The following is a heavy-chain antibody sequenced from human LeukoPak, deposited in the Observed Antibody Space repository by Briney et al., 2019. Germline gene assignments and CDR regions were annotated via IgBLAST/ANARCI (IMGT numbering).Heavy chain of an antibody. V-gene: IGHV1-24*01. CDR1: GYTLTELS. J-gene: IGHJ3*02. D-gene: IGHD2-21*02. CDR3: ATDSARGGDFAFDI. Sequence: ASVKVSCKVSGYTLTELSMRWVRQAPGKGLEWMGGFDPEDGETIYAQKFQGRVTMTEDTSTDTAYMELSSLRSEDTAVYYCATDSARGGDFAFDIWGQGTMVTVSS. CDR2: FDPEDGET.